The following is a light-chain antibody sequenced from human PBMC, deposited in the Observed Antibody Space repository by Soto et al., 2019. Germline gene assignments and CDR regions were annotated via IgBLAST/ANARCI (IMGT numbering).Light chain of an antibody. CDR3: SSTYV. Sequence: QSVLTQPASVSGSPGQSITISCTGTSSDVGGYNYVSWYQQHPAKVPKLMIYHVSNRPSGVSDRFSGSKSDNTASLTISGLQAEDEGDYTTSSTYVFGTGTQLTVL. CDR2: HVS. J-gene: IGLJ1*01. CDR1: SSDVGGYNY. V-gene: IGLV2-14*01.